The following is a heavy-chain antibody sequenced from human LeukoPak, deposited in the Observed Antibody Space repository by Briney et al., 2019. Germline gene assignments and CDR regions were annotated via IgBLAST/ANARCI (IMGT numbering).Heavy chain of an antibody. D-gene: IGHD1-26*01. CDR2: ISSSSSYI. CDR3: ARDSYSGSYSYFDY. Sequence: PGGSLRLSCAASGFTFSSYSMSWVRQAPGKGLEWVSSISSSSSYIYYADSLKGRFTISRDNAKNSLYLQMNSLRAEDTAVYYCARDSYSGSYSYFDYWGQGTLVTVSS. V-gene: IGHV3-21*01. CDR1: GFTFSSYS. J-gene: IGHJ4*02.